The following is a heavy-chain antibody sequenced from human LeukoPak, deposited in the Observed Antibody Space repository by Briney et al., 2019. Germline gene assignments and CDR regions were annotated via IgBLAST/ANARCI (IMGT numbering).Heavy chain of an antibody. Sequence: PGGSLRLSCAASGFTFSSYSLDWVRQAPGKGLEWVSSISSSSRTIYYADSVKGRFTISRDNAQNSLHLQMNSLRDEDTALYYCAIQYCTDGVCSTPFDYWGQGTLVTVSS. V-gene: IGHV3-48*02. CDR1: GFTFSSYS. D-gene: IGHD2-8*01. J-gene: IGHJ4*02. CDR3: AIQYCTDGVCSTPFDY. CDR2: ISSSSRTI.